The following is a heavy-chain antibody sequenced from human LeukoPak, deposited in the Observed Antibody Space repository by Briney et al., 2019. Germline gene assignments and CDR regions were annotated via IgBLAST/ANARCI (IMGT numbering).Heavy chain of an antibody. CDR3: ARTCSRCWYFDL. V-gene: IGHV1-8*01. J-gene: IGHJ2*01. D-gene: IGHD6-13*01. Sequence: ASVKVSCNASGYTFTSYDINWVRQATGQGLEWMGWMNPNSGDTSYAQKFQGRVTMTRNTSISTAYMELSSLRSEDTAVYYCARTCSRCWYFDLWGRGTLVTVSS. CDR1: GYTFTSYD. CDR2: MNPNSGDT.